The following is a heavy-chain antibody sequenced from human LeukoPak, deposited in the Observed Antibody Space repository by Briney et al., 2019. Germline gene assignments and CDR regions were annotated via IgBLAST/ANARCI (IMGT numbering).Heavy chain of an antibody. V-gene: IGHV3-30*18. CDR2: ISYDGSNK. D-gene: IGHD6-13*01. CDR1: GFTFSSYG. J-gene: IGHJ4*02. CDR3: AKDLGSSRFFDY. Sequence: PGRSLRLSCAASGFTFSSYGMHWVRQAPGKGLEWVAVISYDGSNKYYADSVKGRFTISRDNSKNTLYLQMNSLRAEDTAVYYCAKDLGSSRFFDYWGQGTLVTVSS.